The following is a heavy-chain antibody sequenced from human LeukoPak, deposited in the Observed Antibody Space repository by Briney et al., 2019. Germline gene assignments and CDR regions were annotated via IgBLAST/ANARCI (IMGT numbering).Heavy chain of an antibody. Sequence: QPGGSLRLSCAASGFTFSSYGMSWVRQTPGKGLEWVSAISAGGTITYYADSVKGRFTISRDDAKNSLYLQMNSLRAEDTAVYYCARNLGYYGSGSYFSQTDYWGQGTLVTVSS. CDR1: GFTFSSYG. J-gene: IGHJ4*02. V-gene: IGHV3-23*01. CDR2: ISAGGTIT. CDR3: ARNLGYYGSGSYFSQTDY. D-gene: IGHD3-10*01.